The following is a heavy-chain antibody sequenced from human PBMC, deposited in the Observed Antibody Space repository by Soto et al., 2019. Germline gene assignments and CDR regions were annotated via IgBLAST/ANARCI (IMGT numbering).Heavy chain of an antibody. CDR1: GFTFDDYA. CDR3: AKDIGLYEGAFDI. Sequence: PGGSLRLSCAASGFTFDDYAMHWVRQAPGKGLEWASGISWNSGSIGYADSVKGRFTISRDNAKNSLYLQMNSLRAEDTALYYCAKDIGLYEGAFDIWGQGTMVTVSS. CDR2: ISWNSGSI. V-gene: IGHV3-9*01. J-gene: IGHJ3*02. D-gene: IGHD2-2*02.